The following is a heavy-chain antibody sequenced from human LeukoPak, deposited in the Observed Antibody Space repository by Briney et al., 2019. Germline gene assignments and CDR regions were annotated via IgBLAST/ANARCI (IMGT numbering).Heavy chain of an antibody. CDR2: IYYSGST. V-gene: IGHV4-59*01. J-gene: IGHJ4*02. CDR3: ARLNGNFQNFYDY. Sequence: SETLSLTCTVSGGSISSYYWSWIRQPPGKGLEWIGYIYYSGSTNYNPSLKSRVTISVDTSKNQFSLKLSSVTAADTAVYYCARLNGNFQNFYDYWGQGTLVTVSS. CDR1: GGSISSYY. D-gene: IGHD1-7*01.